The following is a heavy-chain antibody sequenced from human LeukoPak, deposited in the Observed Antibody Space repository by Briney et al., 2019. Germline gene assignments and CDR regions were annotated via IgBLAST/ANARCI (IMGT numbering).Heavy chain of an antibody. Sequence: GGSLRLSCEASGFSFSSYNMDWVRQTPGKGPEWISSITTSSTYTFYADSVKGRFTISRDNARNSLYLQMNSLRVEDTAVYYCARDPYSGTYGNTYYYYMDVWGKGTTVTISS. D-gene: IGHD1-26*01. J-gene: IGHJ6*03. CDR1: GFSFSSYN. CDR3: ARDPYSGTYGNTYYYYMDV. V-gene: IGHV3-21*01. CDR2: ITTSSTYT.